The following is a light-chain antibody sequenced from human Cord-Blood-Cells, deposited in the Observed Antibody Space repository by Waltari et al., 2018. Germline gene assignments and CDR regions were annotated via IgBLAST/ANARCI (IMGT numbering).Light chain of an antibody. J-gene: IGLJ2*01. CDR3: QSADSSGTYVV. Sequence: SHELPQPPSVSVSPGQTARLTCSGDGLPTQYAYWYQQKPGQAPVLVIYKDSERPSGIPERFSGSSSGTTVTLTISGVQAEDEADYYCQSADSSGTYVVFGGGTKLTVL. V-gene: IGLV3-25*03. CDR2: KDS. CDR1: GLPTQY.